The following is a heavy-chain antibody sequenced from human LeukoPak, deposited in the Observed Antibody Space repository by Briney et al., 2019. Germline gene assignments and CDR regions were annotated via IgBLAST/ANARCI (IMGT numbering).Heavy chain of an antibody. CDR3: ARQVLLWFGELSSGDADY. V-gene: IGHV4-39*01. Sequence: SETLSLTCTVSGGSISSYYWGWIRQPPGKGLEWIGSIYYSGSTYYNPSLKSRVTISVDTSKNQFSLKLSSVTAADTAVYYCARQVLLWFGELSSGDADYWGQGTLVTVSS. D-gene: IGHD3-10*01. CDR1: GGSISSYY. J-gene: IGHJ4*02. CDR2: IYYSGST.